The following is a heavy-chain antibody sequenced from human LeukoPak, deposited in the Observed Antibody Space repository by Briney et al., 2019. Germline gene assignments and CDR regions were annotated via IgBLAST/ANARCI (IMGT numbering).Heavy chain of an antibody. CDR3: ARWVNNYYYYYIDV. Sequence: ASETLPLTCTVSDGSISSYYWSWIRQPPGKGLECIGYIYHSGSTNYNPSFKSRVTMSVDTSKNQFSLKLTSVTAADTAVYYCARWVNNYYYYYIDVWGKGTTVTVSS. J-gene: IGHJ6*03. CDR2: IYHSGST. CDR1: DGSISSYY. V-gene: IGHV4-59*01.